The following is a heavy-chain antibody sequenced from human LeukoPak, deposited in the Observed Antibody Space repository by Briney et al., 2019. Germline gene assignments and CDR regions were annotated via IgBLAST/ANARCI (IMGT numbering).Heavy chain of an antibody. Sequence: SETLSLTCTVSGGPIFSYYWSWIRQTAGKGLEWIGRLYPGVGTDYNPSLKSRVTMSVDTSKKQFALKLSAVTAADTAVYYCARLKFYDSTGYSPGLYMDVWGKGTTVTVSS. CDR3: ARLKFYDSTGYSPGLYMDV. J-gene: IGHJ6*03. CDR1: GGPIFSYY. CDR2: LYPGVGT. D-gene: IGHD3-22*01. V-gene: IGHV4-4*07.